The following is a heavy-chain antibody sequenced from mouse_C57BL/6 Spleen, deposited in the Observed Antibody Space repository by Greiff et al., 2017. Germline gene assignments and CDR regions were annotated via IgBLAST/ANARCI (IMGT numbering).Heavy chain of an antibody. J-gene: IGHJ2*01. CDR1: GYTFTSYW. CDR3: AREQGRFDY. D-gene: IGHD3-3*01. CDR2: IDPSDSYT. V-gene: IGHV1-69*01. Sequence: QVQLQQPGAELVMPGASVKLSCKASGYTFTSYWMHWVKQRPGQGLEWIGEIDPSDSYTNYNQKFKGKSTLTVDKSSSTAYMQLSSLTSEDSAVYYCAREQGRFDYWGQGTTLTVSA.